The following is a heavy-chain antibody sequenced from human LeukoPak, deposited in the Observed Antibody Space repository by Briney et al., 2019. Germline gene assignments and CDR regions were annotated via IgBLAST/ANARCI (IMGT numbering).Heavy chain of an antibody. V-gene: IGHV4-4*02. CDR1: GGSISSSNC. CDR2: IYHSGST. Sequence: SGTLSLTCAVSGGSISSSNCWSWVRQPPGKGLEWIGQIYHSGSTNYNPSLKSRVAISVDKSKNQFSLNLNSVTAADTAVYYCARAGQGYCTSASCCLSLDYWGQGTLVTVSS. D-gene: IGHD2-2*01. J-gene: IGHJ4*02. CDR3: ARAGQGYCTSASCCLSLDY.